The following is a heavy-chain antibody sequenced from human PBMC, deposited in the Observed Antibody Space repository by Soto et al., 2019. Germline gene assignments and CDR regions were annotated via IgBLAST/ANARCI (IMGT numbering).Heavy chain of an antibody. Sequence: QVQLVESGGGVVQPGRSLRLSCAASGFTFSSYAMHWVRQAPGKGLEWVAVISYDGSNKYYSDSVKGRFTISRDNSKNTLYLQMNSLRAEDTAVYYCARDYARLNWGSGFAYWGQGTLVTVSS. D-gene: IGHD7-27*01. CDR2: ISYDGSNK. CDR3: ARDYARLNWGSGFAY. CDR1: GFTFSSYA. V-gene: IGHV3-30-3*01. J-gene: IGHJ4*02.